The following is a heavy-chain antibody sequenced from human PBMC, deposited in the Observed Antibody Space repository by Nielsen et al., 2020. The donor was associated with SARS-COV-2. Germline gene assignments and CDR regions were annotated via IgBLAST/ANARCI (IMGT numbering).Heavy chain of an antibody. J-gene: IGHJ4*02. CDR1: GFTFSPYA. CDR2: ISYDGSND. D-gene: IGHD3-22*01. V-gene: IGHV3-30-3*01. CDR3: ARDSWDSLRYFVH. Sequence: GESLKISCAVSGFTFSPYAMHWVRQAPGKGLDWVAVISYDGSNDFYADSVKGRFTISRDNAENTLYLQMNSLRVEDTAVYYCARDSWDSLRYFVHWGQGAPVTVSS.